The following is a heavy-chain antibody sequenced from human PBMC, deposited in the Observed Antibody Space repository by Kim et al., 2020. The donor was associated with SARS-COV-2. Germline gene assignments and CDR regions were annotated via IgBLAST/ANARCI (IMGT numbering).Heavy chain of an antibody. D-gene: IGHD4-17*01. CDR1: GFSISSSSYY. CDR3: GRLSPRGDYADY. J-gene: IGHJ4*02. Sequence: SETLSLTCTVSGFSISSSSYYWGRLRQPPGKGLDWIGSIFYSVSTYSNPSHKSRDTISVETSKNQFALKLSSVTAADTAVYYCGRLSPRGDYADYWGQGTLVTVSS. CDR2: IFYSVST. V-gene: IGHV4-39*01.